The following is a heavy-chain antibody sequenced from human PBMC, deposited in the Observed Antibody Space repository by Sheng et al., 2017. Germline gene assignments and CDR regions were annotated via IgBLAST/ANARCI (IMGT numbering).Heavy chain of an antibody. J-gene: IGHJ3*02. CDR2: IYYSGST. CDR3: ASLGDSSGYIRAFDI. V-gene: IGHV4-39*07. D-gene: IGHD3-22*01. CDR1: GGSISSSSYY. Sequence: QLQLQESGPGLVKPSETLSLTCTVSGGSISSSSYYCGWIRQPPGKGLEWIGSIYYSGSTYYNPSLKSRVTISVDTSKNQFSLKLSSVTAADTAVYYCASLGDSSGYIRAFDIWGQGTMVTVSS.